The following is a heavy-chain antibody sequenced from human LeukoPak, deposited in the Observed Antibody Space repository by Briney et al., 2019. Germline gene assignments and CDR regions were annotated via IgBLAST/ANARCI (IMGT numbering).Heavy chain of an antibody. CDR3: ARYCSGGSCYSGGYYYGMDV. CDR1: GGSISSGGYS. V-gene: IGHV4-30-2*01. Sequence: SQTLSLTYAVSGGSISSGGYSWSWIRQPPGKGLEWIGYIYHSGSTYYNPSLKSRVTISVDRSKNQFSLKLSSVTAADTAVYYCARYCSGGSCYSGGYYYGMDVWGQGTTVTVSS. D-gene: IGHD2-15*01. J-gene: IGHJ6*02. CDR2: IYHSGST.